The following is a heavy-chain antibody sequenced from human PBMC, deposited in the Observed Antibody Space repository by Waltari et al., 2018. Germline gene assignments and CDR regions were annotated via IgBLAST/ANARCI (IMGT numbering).Heavy chain of an antibody. V-gene: IGHV3-73*02. CDR2: IRSKANSYAT. J-gene: IGHJ4*02. Sequence: EVQLVEPGGGLGQPGGSLKLSCAASGFTFSGPARHWVSQASGKGLEWVGRIRSKANSYATAYAASVKGRFTISRDDSKNTAYLQMNSLKTEDTAVYYCTRRGIVATGYFDYWGQGTLVTVSS. CDR3: TRRGIVATGYFDY. CDR1: GFTFSGPA. D-gene: IGHD5-12*01.